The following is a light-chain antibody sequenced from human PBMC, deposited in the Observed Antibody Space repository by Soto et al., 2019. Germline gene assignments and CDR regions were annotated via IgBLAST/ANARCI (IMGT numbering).Light chain of an antibody. CDR3: QQVSSFPFT. Sequence: DIQMTQSPSSVSASVGDRVTISCRASQAISTWLAWYQQKPGKAPKLLIYGASILQGGVPSRFSGSRSGTDFTLTISSLQPEDFATYYCQQVSSFPFTFGPGTKVDIK. V-gene: IGKV1-12*01. CDR2: GAS. J-gene: IGKJ3*01. CDR1: QAISTW.